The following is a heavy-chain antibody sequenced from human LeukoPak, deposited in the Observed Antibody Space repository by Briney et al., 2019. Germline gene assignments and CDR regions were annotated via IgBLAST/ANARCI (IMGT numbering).Heavy chain of an antibody. CDR3: ARHWYCSSTSCYAEGNWFDP. CDR1: GYSFTSYW. Sequence: GESLKISCKGTGYSFTSYWIGWVRQMPGKGLEWMGIIYPGDSDTRYSPSFQGQVTISADKSISTAYLQWSSLKASDTAMYYCARHWYCSSTSCYAEGNWFDPWGQGTLVTVSS. CDR2: IYPGDSDT. D-gene: IGHD2-2*01. J-gene: IGHJ5*02. V-gene: IGHV5-51*01.